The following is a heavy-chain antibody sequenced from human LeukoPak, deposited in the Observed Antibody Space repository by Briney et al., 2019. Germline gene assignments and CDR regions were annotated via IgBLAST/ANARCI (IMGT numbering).Heavy chain of an antibody. CDR1: GFTFSSYA. CDR3: ARDGSSSVLVGWFDP. Sequence: GGSLRLSCAASGFTFSSYAMHWVRQAPGKGLEWVAFISYDENNKYYADSVKGRFTISRDNSKSTLFLQMNSLRAEDTAVYYCARDGSSSVLVGWFDPWGQGTLVTVSS. V-gene: IGHV3-30*04. J-gene: IGHJ5*02. CDR2: ISYDENNK. D-gene: IGHD6-6*01.